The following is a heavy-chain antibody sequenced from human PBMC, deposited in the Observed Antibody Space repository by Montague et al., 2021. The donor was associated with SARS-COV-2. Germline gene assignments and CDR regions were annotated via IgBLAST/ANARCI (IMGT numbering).Heavy chain of an antibody. Sequence: SLRLSCAASGFTFSSYAMHWVRQAPGKGLEWVAVISYDGSNRYYADSVKGRFTSSRDNSKNTLYLQMSSLRAEDTAVYYCARDREVTMVRGAPLYGMDVWGQGTTVTVSS. CDR1: GFTFSSYA. CDR3: ARDREVTMVRGAPLYGMDV. CDR2: ISYDGSNR. J-gene: IGHJ6*02. D-gene: IGHD3-10*01. V-gene: IGHV3-30-3*01.